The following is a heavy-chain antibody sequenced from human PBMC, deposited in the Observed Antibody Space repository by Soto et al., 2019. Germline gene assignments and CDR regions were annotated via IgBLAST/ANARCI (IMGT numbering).Heavy chain of an antibody. Sequence: GASVKVSCKASGYTFTRSGISWARQAPGQGPEWMGWISSYNGDTNYAQTFQGRVTMTTDTSTSTAYMELSSLRSDDTAVYYCATSKDAPPITMIVEVKDLGDYYYGMDVWGQGTTVTVSS. V-gene: IGHV1-18*01. D-gene: IGHD3-22*01. CDR2: ISSYNGDT. CDR3: ATSKDAPPITMIVEVKDLGDYYYGMDV. CDR1: GYTFTRSG. J-gene: IGHJ6*02.